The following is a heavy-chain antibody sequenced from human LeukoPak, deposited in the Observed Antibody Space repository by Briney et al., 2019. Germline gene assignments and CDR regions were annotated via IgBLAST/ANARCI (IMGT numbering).Heavy chain of an antibody. J-gene: IGHJ4*02. Sequence: PSETLSLTCTVSGGSLSSGSYYWSWIRQPAGKGLEWIGRIYTSGSTYYNPSLKSRVTISVDTSKNQFSLKLSSVTAADTAVYYCAREVAVAAWFDYWGQGTLVTVSS. D-gene: IGHD6-19*01. CDR2: IYTSGST. CDR3: AREVAVAAWFDY. V-gene: IGHV4-61*02. CDR1: GGSLSSGSYY.